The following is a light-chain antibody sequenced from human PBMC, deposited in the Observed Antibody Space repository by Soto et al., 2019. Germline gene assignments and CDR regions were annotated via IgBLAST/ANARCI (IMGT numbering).Light chain of an antibody. Sequence: QLVLTQSPSASASLGASVKLTCTLSSGHSSYAIAWHQQQPEKGPRYLMKVNSDGSRSKGDGIPDRFSGSSSGAERYFTISSLQSEDEADYYCQTWGTAYVLFGGGTKVTVL. CDR1: SGHSSYA. CDR2: VNSDGSR. V-gene: IGLV4-69*01. J-gene: IGLJ2*01. CDR3: QTWGTAYVL.